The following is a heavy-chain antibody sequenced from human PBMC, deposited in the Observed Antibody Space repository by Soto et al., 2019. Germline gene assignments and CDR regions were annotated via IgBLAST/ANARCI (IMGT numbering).Heavy chain of an antibody. CDR3: ARDSICSSTSCYSDY. CDR1: GDSLSPYY. V-gene: IGHV4-59*01. J-gene: IGHJ4*02. D-gene: IGHD2-2*01. CDR2: MHYTGAA. Sequence: PSETLSLTCVVSGDSLSPYYWSWIRQPPGKGLEWLGYMHYTGAASYNPSLTSRVTISVDTSKNQFSLRLSSVTAADTAVYYCARDSICSSTSCYSDYWGQGTPVTVSS.